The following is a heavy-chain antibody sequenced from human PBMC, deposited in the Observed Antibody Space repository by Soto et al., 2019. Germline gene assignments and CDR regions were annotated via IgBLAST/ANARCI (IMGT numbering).Heavy chain of an antibody. V-gene: IGHV3-23*01. CDR3: ATRAYYYDSSGYFDY. J-gene: IGHJ4*02. CDR1: GSTFGSYA. D-gene: IGHD3-22*01. CDR2: ISGIGGST. Sequence: EVQLLESGGGLVQPGGSLRLSCAASGSTFGSYAMSWFPQAPGKGLEWVSAISGIGGSTYYADSVKGRFTISRDNSKNTLYLQMNSLRAEDTAVYYCATRAYYYDSSGYFDYWGQGTLVTVSS.